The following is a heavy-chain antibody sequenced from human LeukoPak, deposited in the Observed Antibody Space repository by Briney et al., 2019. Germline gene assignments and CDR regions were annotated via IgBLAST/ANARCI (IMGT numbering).Heavy chain of an antibody. CDR3: ARDRFDYYGSGSYYRRGGVYYFDY. Sequence: XTVXXGSXXXYYWSWIRQPAGKGLEWIGRIYTSGSTNYNPSLTSRVTMSVDTSRNQFSLKLSSVTAADTAVYYCARDRFDYYGSGSYYRRGGVYYFDYWGQGTLVTVSS. V-gene: IGHV4-4*07. CDR2: IYTSGST. D-gene: IGHD3-10*01. CDR1: XGSXXXYY. J-gene: IGHJ4*02.